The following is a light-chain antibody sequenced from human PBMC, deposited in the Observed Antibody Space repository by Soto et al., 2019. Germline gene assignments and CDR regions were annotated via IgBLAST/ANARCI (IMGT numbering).Light chain of an antibody. CDR2: DAS. V-gene: IGKV1-33*01. J-gene: IGKJ2*01. Sequence: DIQMTQSPSSLSASVGDRVTITCQASQDITNYLNWYQQKPGKAPKLLIYDASNLETGVPSRFSGSGSGTDFTVTISSLQPEDIARYYCQQYENFPYTFGQGTKLEIK. CDR1: QDITNY. CDR3: QQYENFPYT.